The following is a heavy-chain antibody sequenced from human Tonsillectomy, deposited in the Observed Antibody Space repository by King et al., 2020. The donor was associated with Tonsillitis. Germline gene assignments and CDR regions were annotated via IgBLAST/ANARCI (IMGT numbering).Heavy chain of an antibody. CDR2: IYYSGST. V-gene: IGHV4-30-4*07. Sequence: QLQESGPGLVKPSQTLSLTCAVSGGSISSGGYSWSWIRQPPGKGLEWIGYIYYSGSTYYNPSLKSRVTISVDTSKNQFSLKLSSVTAADTAVYYCARVRVDTAMVKGNWFDPWGQGTLVTVSS. D-gene: IGHD5-18*01. CDR1: GGSISSGGYS. CDR3: ARVRVDTAMVKGNWFDP. J-gene: IGHJ5*02.